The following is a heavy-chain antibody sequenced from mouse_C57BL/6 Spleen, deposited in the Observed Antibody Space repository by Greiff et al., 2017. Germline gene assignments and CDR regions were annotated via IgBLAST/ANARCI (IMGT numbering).Heavy chain of an antibody. Sequence: EVKLVESEGGLVQPGSSMKLSCTASGFPFSDYYMAWVRQVPEKGLEWVANINYDGSSPYYLDSLKSRFIISRDNAKNILYLQMSSLKSEDPATYYCASHIYEGAMDYWGQGTSVTVSS. CDR1: GFPFSDYY. D-gene: IGHD1-1*01. CDR3: ASHIYEGAMDY. CDR2: INYDGSSP. V-gene: IGHV5-16*01. J-gene: IGHJ4*01.